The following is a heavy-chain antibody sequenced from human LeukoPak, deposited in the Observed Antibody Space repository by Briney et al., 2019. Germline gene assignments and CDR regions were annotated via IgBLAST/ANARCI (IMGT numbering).Heavy chain of an antibody. CDR1: GYTFTSYY. CDR2: INPSGGST. J-gene: IGHJ4*02. Sequence: GASVEVSCKASGYTFTSYYMHWVRQAPGQGLEWMGIINPSGGSTSYAQKFQGRVTMTRDTSTSTVYMELSSLRSEDTAVYYCARRLITPSYYYDSSGYCLDYWGQGTLVTVSS. CDR3: ARRLITPSYYYDSSGYCLDY. V-gene: IGHV1-46*01. D-gene: IGHD3-22*01.